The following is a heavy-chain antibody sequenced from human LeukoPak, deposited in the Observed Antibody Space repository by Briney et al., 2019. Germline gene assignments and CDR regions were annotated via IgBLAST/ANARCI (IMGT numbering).Heavy chain of an antibody. Sequence: GGSLRLSCAASGFTVSSNYMNWVRQAPGKGLEWVSSIYSGGLTKYADPVKGRFTISSDTSKNTLFLQMNSLRDEDTAVYYCAGGYWNDFYWGQGTLVTVSS. CDR2: IYSGGLT. D-gene: IGHD1-1*01. V-gene: IGHV3-66*01. CDR1: GFTVSSNY. CDR3: AGGYWNDFY. J-gene: IGHJ4*02.